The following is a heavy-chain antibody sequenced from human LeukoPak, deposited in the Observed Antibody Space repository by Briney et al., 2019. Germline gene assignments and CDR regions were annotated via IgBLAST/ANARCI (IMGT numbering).Heavy chain of an antibody. D-gene: IGHD1-26*01. CDR1: GFTFSSYA. V-gene: IGHV3-30-3*01. J-gene: IGHJ4*02. CDR3: AKEGVGATAGYFDY. Sequence: GRSLRLSCAASGFTFSSYAMHWVRQAPGKGLEWVAVISYDGSNKYYADSVKGRFTISRDNSKNTLYLQMNSLRAEDTAVYYCAKEGVGATAGYFDYWGQGTLVTVSS. CDR2: ISYDGSNK.